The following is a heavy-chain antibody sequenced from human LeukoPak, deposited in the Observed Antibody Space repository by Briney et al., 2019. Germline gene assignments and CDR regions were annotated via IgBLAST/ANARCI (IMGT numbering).Heavy chain of an antibody. CDR2: FDPEDGET. CDR3: ATALGYYDSSGYPPFDY. D-gene: IGHD3-22*01. Sequence: ASVKVSCKVSGYTLTELSMHWVRQAPGKGLEWMGGFDPEDGETIYAQKFQGRVTMTEDTSTDTAYMELSSLRSEDTAVYCCATALGYYDSSGYPPFDYWGQGTLVTVSS. J-gene: IGHJ4*02. CDR1: GYTLTELS. V-gene: IGHV1-24*01.